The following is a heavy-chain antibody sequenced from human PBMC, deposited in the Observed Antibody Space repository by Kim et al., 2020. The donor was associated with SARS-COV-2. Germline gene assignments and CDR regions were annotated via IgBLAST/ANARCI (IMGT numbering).Heavy chain of an antibody. Sequence: SETLSLTCAVYGGSFSGYYWSWIRQPPGKGLEWIGEINHSGSTNYNPSLKSRVTISVDTSKNQFSLKLSSVTAADTAVYYCARGSRYGYYFDYWGQGTLV. CDR1: GGSFSGYY. V-gene: IGHV4-34*01. CDR2: INHSGST. J-gene: IGHJ4*02. CDR3: ARGSRYGYYFDY. D-gene: IGHD1-1*01.